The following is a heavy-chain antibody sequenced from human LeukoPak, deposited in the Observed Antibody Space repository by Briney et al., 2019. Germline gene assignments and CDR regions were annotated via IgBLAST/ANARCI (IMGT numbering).Heavy chain of an antibody. J-gene: IGHJ4*02. V-gene: IGHV4-39*01. D-gene: IGHD5-24*01. CDR3: ARHRSRDGCNRIDY. Sequence: SETLSLTXTVSGGSISSSSYYWGWIRQPPGKGLEWIGSIYYSGSTYYNPSLKSRVTISVDTSKNQFSLKLSSVTAADTAVYYCARHRSRDGCNRIDYWGQGTLVTVSS. CDR2: IYYSGST. CDR1: GGSISSSSYY.